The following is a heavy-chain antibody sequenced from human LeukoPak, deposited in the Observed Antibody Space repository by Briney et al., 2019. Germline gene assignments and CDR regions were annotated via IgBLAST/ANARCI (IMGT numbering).Heavy chain of an antibody. CDR2: ISGSGGST. D-gene: IGHD3-22*01. Sequence: GGSLRLSCAASGFTFSSYAMSWVRQAPGKGLEWVSAISGSGGSTYYADSVKGRFTISGDNSKNTLYLQMNSLRAEDTAVYYCAKPPYESSGYYSDFDYWGQGTLVTVSS. CDR3: AKPPYESSGYYSDFDY. CDR1: GFTFSSYA. V-gene: IGHV3-23*01. J-gene: IGHJ4*02.